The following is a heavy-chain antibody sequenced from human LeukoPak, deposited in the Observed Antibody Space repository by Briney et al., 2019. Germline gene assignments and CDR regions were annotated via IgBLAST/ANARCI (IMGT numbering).Heavy chain of an antibody. D-gene: IGHD3-22*01. J-gene: IGHJ4*02. CDR3: ARAGLSDYDSSGYYYE. V-gene: IGHV1-18*01. Sequence: ASVKVSCKASGYTFTSYGISWVRQAPGQGLEWMGWISAYNGNTNYAQKLQGRVTMTTDTSTSTAYMELRSLRSDDTAVYYCARAGLSDYDSSGYYYEWGQGTLVTVSS. CDR1: GYTFTSYG. CDR2: ISAYNGNT.